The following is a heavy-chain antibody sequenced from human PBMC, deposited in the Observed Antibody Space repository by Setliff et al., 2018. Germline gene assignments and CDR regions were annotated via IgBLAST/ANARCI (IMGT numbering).Heavy chain of an antibody. J-gene: IGHJ6*03. CDR2: INHRGST. V-gene: IGHV4-34*01. Sequence: SEILSLTCAAYGGTFSDYYWTWIRQPPGKGLEWVGEINHRGSTNYNPSLKSRVTISVDTSKNQFSLKLSSVTAADTAVYYCARMSGFLYIDVWGKGTTVTVSS. CDR1: GGTFSDYY. CDR3: ARMSGFLYIDV. D-gene: IGHD3-3*01.